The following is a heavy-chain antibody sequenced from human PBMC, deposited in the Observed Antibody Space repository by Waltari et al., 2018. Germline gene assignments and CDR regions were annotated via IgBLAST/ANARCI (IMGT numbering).Heavy chain of an antibody. CDR3: ARHGSNSRYSWFDA. V-gene: IGHV4-59*08. Sequence: QVQLQESGPGLMKPSETLSLTCSVSGGSICGPSWSWLRPPPGGGLAWVGYVHDSGRTNYNPPVKSRVSISMDMSKNEISLRLTSLIAADTAVYYCARHGSNSRYSWFDAWGPGIPVTV. D-gene: IGHD1-26*01. CDR2: VHDSGRT. J-gene: IGHJ5*02. CDR1: GGSICGPS.